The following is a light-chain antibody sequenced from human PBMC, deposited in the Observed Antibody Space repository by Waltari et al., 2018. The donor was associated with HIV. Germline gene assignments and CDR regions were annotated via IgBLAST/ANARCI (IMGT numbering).Light chain of an antibody. J-gene: IGKJ4*01. CDR3: QQYYTRPPT. Sequence: DIVVTQSPDSLTVSLGERATISCRSSRTVFYNSNKQNYLARYQQKPRQSPKVLIYRASTPECGVSHRFTGSGSGTKFSLTISRLQADDLAVDYCQQYYTRPPTFGGGTKVEIK. CDR2: RAS. CDR1: RTVFYNSNKQNY. V-gene: IGKV4-1*01.